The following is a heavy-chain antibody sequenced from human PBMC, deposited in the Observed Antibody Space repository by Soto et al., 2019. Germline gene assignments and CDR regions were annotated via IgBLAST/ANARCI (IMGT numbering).Heavy chain of an antibody. CDR1: GGSITGYY. CDR2: IYYTGNT. V-gene: IGHV4-59*08. J-gene: IGHJ5*02. CDR3: ARGVHSYDLGRHAFRFDP. D-gene: IGHD3-10*01. Sequence: SETLSLTCTVSGGSITGYYWSWIRQPPGQGLQYIGYIYYTGNTNYNPSLKSRLTMSVDTSKNQFSLKLSSVAAADTAVYFCARGVHSYDLGRHAFRFDPWGQGTLVTVSS.